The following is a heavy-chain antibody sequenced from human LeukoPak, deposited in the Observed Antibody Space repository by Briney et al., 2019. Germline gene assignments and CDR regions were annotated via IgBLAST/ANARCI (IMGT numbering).Heavy chain of an antibody. CDR2: FYHSGST. Sequence: PSETLSLTCTVSGYSISSGHYWGWIRQPPGKGLEWIGSFYHSGSTYYNPSLKSRVTISPDTSKNQFSLKLSSVTAADTAVYYCAREYDYGSGSWAYWGQGTLVTVSS. D-gene: IGHD3-10*01. V-gene: IGHV4-38-2*02. CDR1: GYSISSGHY. J-gene: IGHJ4*02. CDR3: AREYDYGSGSWAY.